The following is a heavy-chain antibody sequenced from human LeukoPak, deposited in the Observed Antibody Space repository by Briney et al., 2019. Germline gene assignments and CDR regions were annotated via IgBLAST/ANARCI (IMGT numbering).Heavy chain of an antibody. J-gene: IGHJ4*02. Sequence: PGGSLRLSCAASGFTFSSYWMSWVRQAPGKGLEWVANIKQDGSEKYYVDSVKGRFTISRDNAKNSLYLQMNSLRAEDTAVYYCARDPSRNRYGYPAFDYWGQGTLVTVSS. V-gene: IGHV3-7*03. CDR2: IKQDGSEK. CDR3: ARDPSRNRYGYPAFDY. CDR1: GFTFSSYW. D-gene: IGHD5-18*01.